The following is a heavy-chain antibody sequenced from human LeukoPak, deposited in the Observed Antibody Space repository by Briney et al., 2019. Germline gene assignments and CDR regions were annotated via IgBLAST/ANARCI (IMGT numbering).Heavy chain of an antibody. CDR3: ARLRDTGGYYFYCYFDS. CDR2: IYYSGNSGNT. J-gene: IGHJ4*02. CDR1: GGSINNDNYY. D-gene: IGHD3-22*01. Sequence: SETLSLTCTVSGGSINNDNYYWGWIRQSPGKGLEWIGNIYYSGNSGNTYYNPSPKSRVTISVDTAKNQFSLNLSSVTAADTALYYCARLRDTGGYYFYCYFDSWGLGTLVSVSS. V-gene: IGHV4-39*01.